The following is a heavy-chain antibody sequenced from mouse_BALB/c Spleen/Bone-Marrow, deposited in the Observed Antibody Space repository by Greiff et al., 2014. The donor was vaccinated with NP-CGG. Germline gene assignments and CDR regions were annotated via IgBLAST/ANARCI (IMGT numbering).Heavy chain of an antibody. CDR2: ISDSGGSS. CDR1: GFSFSDYY. V-gene: IGHV5-12*02. CDR3: ARLGDYSYFDY. Sequence: EVQLVESGGALVQPGGSLKLSCATSGFSFSDYYMYWVRQTPEKRLEWVAYISDSGGSSYYPDTVKDRFTISRDNAKNTLYLQMSRLKSEDTAMYYCARLGDYSYFDYWGQGTTLTVSS. J-gene: IGHJ2*01. D-gene: IGHD1-1*01.